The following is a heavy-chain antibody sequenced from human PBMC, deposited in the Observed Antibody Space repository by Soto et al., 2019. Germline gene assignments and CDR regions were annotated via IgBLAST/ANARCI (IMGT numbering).Heavy chain of an antibody. V-gene: IGHV3-30-3*01. CDR2: ISYDGSNK. CDR3: ARGDGISGPEGY. D-gene: IGHD2-15*01. CDR1: GFTFSSYA. Sequence: QVQLVESGGGVVQPGRSLRLSCATSGFTFSSYAMHWVRQAPGKGPEWVAIISYDGSNKYYADSVKGRLIISRDNSKNTLFLQMNSLRTEDTAVYHCARGDGISGPEGYWGQGTLVTVSS. J-gene: IGHJ4*02.